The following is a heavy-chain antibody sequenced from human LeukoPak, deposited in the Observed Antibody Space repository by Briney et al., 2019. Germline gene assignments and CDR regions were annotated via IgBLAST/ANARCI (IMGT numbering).Heavy chain of an antibody. CDR2: ISGSGDNT. Sequence: GGSLRLSCAASGFTFSNYAMSWVRQAPGKGLEWVSVISGSGDNTYYADSVKGRFTISRDNSKSTLYLQLNSLRAEDTAVYYCAKVPARDGSYYGQTYFDYWGQGTLVTVS. CDR1: GFTFSNYA. V-gene: IGHV3-23*01. J-gene: IGHJ4*02. D-gene: IGHD1-26*01. CDR3: AKVPARDGSYYGQTYFDY.